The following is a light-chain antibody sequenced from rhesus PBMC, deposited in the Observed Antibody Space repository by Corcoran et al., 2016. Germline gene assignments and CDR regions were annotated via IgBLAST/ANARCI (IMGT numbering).Light chain of an antibody. CDR2: QFS. V-gene: IGKV2S8*01. CDR3: VQGTKAPPFT. Sequence: DVVMTQSPLSLSVTPGQPASISCRSSQSLVHSDGKTYLTWLQQKPGQPPRRLICQFSNRASGVPDRFRGSGAGTEFTLKISRVETEDGGVYYCVQGTKAPPFTFGPGTKLDIK. J-gene: IGKJ3*01. CDR1: QSLVHSDGKTY.